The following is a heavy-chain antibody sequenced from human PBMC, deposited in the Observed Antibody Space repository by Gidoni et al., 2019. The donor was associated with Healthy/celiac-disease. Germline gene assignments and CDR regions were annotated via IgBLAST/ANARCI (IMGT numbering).Heavy chain of an antibody. CDR3: ASAYYYGSGSYYNVDYYYGMDV. D-gene: IGHD3-10*01. J-gene: IGHJ6*02. CDR2: IWYDGSNK. V-gene: IGHV3-33*01. Sequence: QVQLVESGGGVVQPGRSLRLSCAASGFTFSSYGMPWVLQAPGKGLEWVAVIWYDGSNKYYADSVKGRFTISRDNSKNTLYLQMNSLRAEDTAVYYCASAYYYGSGSYYNVDYYYGMDVWGQGTTVTVSS. CDR1: GFTFSSYG.